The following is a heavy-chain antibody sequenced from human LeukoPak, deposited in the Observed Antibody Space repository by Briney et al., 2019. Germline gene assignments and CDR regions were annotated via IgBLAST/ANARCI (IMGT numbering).Heavy chain of an antibody. J-gene: IGHJ5*02. Sequence: SETLSLTCTVSGGSISSSSYYWGWIRQPPGKGLEWIGSIYYSGSTYYSPSLKSRVTISVDTSKNQFSLKLSSVTAADTAVYYCARARPGIAVAGTVGWFDPWGQGTLVTVSS. CDR3: ARARPGIAVAGTVGWFDP. D-gene: IGHD6-19*01. V-gene: IGHV4-39*07. CDR2: IYYSGST. CDR1: GGSISSSSYY.